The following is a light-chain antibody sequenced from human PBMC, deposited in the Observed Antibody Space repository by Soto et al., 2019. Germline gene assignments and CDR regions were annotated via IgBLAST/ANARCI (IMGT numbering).Light chain of an antibody. CDR2: GAS. J-gene: IGKJ5*01. CDR3: QQRSNWPIT. V-gene: IGKV3-11*01. CDR1: QSVSIY. Sequence: EILMTQSPATLSVSPGERVTLSCRASQSVSIYLAWYQQKPGQPPRLLIYGASNRATGIPARFSGSGSGTDFTLTISSLEPEDFAVYYCQQRSNWPITFGQGTRLEIK.